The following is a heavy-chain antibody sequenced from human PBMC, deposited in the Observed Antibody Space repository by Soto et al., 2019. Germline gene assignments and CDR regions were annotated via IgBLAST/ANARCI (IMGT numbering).Heavy chain of an antibody. Sequence: GGSLRLSCAASGFTFSSYAMSWVRQAPGKGLEWVSAISGSGGGTYYADSVKGRFTISRDNSKNTLYLQMNSLRAEDTAVYYCAKWTEIVVVITGWYYFDYWGQGTLVTVSS. J-gene: IGHJ4*02. D-gene: IGHD3-22*01. V-gene: IGHV3-23*01. CDR1: GFTFSSYA. CDR2: ISGSGGGT. CDR3: AKWTEIVVVITGWYYFDY.